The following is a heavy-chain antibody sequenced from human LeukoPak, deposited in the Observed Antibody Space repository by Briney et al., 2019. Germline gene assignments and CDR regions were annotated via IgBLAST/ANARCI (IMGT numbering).Heavy chain of an antibody. D-gene: IGHD2-2*01. J-gene: IGHJ5*02. CDR3: ARLGYCSSTSCYPLRFTAGWFDP. V-gene: IGHV4-39*01. CDR1: GGSISSYY. CDR2: FFYSGST. Sequence: SETLSLTCTVSGGSISSYYWSWIRQPPGKWLEWIGSFFYSGSTYYNPSLKSRITISVDTSKNQFSLKLSSVTAADTAVYYCARLGYCSSTSCYPLRFTAGWFDPWGQGTLVTVSS.